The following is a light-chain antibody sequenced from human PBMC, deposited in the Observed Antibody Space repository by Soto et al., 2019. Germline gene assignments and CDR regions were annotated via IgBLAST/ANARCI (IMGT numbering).Light chain of an antibody. CDR1: QSLLHSNGYIY. V-gene: IGKV2-28*01. CDR3: MQALQTPYT. J-gene: IGKJ2*01. Sequence: DIVMTQSPLSLPVTPGEPASISRRSSQSLLHSNGYIYLDWYLQKPGQSPQLLIFLGSNRAGGAGDRFNCIASDTDFTLRINAVEAEVVGVYYCMQALQTPYTFGQGTRLEIK. CDR2: LGS.